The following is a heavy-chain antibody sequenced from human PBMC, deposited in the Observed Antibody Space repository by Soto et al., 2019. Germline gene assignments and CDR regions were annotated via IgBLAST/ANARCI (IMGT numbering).Heavy chain of an antibody. Sequence: ASVKVSCKASGGTSSSYAISWVRQAPGQGLEWMGGIIPIFGTANYAQKFQGRVTITADESTSTAYMELSSLRSEDTAVYYCAIAPVSNYYDSSGYMNWFDPCGQRTLVTVSS. D-gene: IGHD3-22*01. CDR2: IIPIFGTA. V-gene: IGHV1-69*13. CDR1: GGTSSSYA. CDR3: AIAPVSNYYDSSGYMNWFDP. J-gene: IGHJ5*02.